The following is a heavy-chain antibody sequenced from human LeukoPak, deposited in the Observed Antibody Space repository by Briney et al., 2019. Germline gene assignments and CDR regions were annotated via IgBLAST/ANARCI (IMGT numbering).Heavy chain of an antibody. V-gene: IGHV3-23*01. CDR3: TTCGGDFWSGYYFEDY. D-gene: IGHD3-3*01. J-gene: IGHJ4*02. CDR2: XXGSGGST. Sequence: PGGSLRLSCAASGFTFSSYAMSWVRQAPGKGLEWXXXXXGSGGSTYYADSXKGRFTISRDNSKNTLYLQMNSLRTEDTAVYYCTTCGGDFWSGYYFEDYWGQGTLVTVSS. CDR1: GFTFSSYA.